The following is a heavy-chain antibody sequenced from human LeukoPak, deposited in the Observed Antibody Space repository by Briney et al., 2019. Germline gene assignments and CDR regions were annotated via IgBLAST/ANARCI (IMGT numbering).Heavy chain of an antibody. D-gene: IGHD2-15*01. CDR3: ARSGVVVAALERGVANWFDP. V-gene: IGHV3-21*01. CDR1: GFTFSSYS. CDR2: ISSSSSYI. J-gene: IGHJ5*02. Sequence: GGSQRLSCAASGFTFSSYSMNWVRQAPGKGLEWVSSISSSSSYIYYADSVKGRFTISRDNAKNSLFLQMNSLRAEDTAVYYCARSGVVVAALERGVANWFDPWGQGTLVTVSS.